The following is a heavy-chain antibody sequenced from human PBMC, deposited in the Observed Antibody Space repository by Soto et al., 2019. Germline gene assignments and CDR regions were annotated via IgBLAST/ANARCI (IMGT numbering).Heavy chain of an antibody. CDR2: IIPIFGTA. CDR3: ARAYCSSTSCPIKVYYYGMDV. Sequence: GASVKVSCKASGGTFSSYAISWVRQAPGQGLDWMGGIIPIFGTANYAQKFQGRVTITADKSTSTAYMELSSLRSEDTAVYYCARAYCSSTSCPIKVYYYGMDVWGQGTTVTVSS. D-gene: IGHD2-2*01. J-gene: IGHJ6*02. V-gene: IGHV1-69*06. CDR1: GGTFSSYA.